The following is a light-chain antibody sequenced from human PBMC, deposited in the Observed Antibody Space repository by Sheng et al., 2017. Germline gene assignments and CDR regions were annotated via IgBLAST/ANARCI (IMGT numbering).Light chain of an antibody. CDR3: QQTYGTVWA. Sequence: DIQMTQSPSSLSASVGDRVTITCRASQNINNFLNWYQQKPGRAPNLLIYAASSLQSGVPSRFXGSGSGXDFTLTISSLQPEDFTTYYCQQTYGTVWAFGQGTKVEIK. J-gene: IGKJ1*01. V-gene: IGKV1-39*01. CDR2: AAS. CDR1: QNINNF.